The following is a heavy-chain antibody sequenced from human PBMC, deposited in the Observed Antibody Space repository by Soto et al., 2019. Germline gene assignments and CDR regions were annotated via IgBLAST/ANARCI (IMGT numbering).Heavy chain of an antibody. CDR1: GYTFTSYY. CDR2: INPSGGST. J-gene: IGHJ4*02. V-gene: IGHV1-46*01. CDR3: ARGFCTTTTCLVGDF. Sequence: QVQLVQSGAEVKKPGASVKISCKSSGYTFTSYYMHWVRQAPGQGLEWMGMINPSGGSTNYAQRCQGRVTMTRDTSTSTVYMDLSDPRSEDTAVYYCARGFCTTTTCLVGDFWGQGTLVTVSS. D-gene: IGHD2-2*01.